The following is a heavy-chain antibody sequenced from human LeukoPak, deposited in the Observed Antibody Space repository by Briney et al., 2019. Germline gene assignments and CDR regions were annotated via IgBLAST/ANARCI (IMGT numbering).Heavy chain of an antibody. V-gene: IGHV3-74*01. CDR2: INNDGSDP. J-gene: IGHJ4*02. Sequence: GGSLRLSCAASGSTFSNERMHWVRHAPGKGLLWLSYINNDGSDPTYADSVKGRFTIHRHNAKSTLYLHMNTLGAEDTGVYFCAKSDPPLPYWGQGTLVTVSS. CDR1: GSTFSNER. CDR3: AKSDPPLPY.